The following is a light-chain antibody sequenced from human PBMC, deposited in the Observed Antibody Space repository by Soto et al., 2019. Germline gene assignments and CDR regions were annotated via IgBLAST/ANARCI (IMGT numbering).Light chain of an antibody. CDR1: QGISTY. V-gene: IGKV1-39*01. CDR3: QQYHSSPTWT. Sequence: DIQMTQSPSSLSASVGDRVTITWRASQGISTYLSWYQQKPGKVPKLLIYGASSLQTGVPSRFSGSGSGTEFIFTISSLQPEDFATYYCQQYHSSPTWTFGQGTKVDIK. J-gene: IGKJ1*01. CDR2: GAS.